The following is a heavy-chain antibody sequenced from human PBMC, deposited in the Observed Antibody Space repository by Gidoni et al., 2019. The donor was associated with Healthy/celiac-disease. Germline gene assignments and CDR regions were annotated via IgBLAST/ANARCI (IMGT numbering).Heavy chain of an antibody. CDR3: ARGRNGRRAYSYYGMDV. V-gene: IGHV1-8*01. CDR2: MNPNSGNT. D-gene: IGHD1-1*01. CDR1: AYTSPRYA. J-gene: IGHJ6*02. Sequence: QVQLVQSRAEVQKPGALVTVSCKASAYTSPRYAINWVRQATGHGLERLGWMNPNSGNTGDAQKFQGRVTMARNTSISTAYMELSSLRAEDTAVYYCARGRNGRRAYSYYGMDVWGQGTTVTVSS.